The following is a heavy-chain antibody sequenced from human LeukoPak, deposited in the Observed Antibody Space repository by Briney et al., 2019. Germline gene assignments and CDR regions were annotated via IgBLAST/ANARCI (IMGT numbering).Heavy chain of an antibody. Sequence: ASVKVSCKASGYTFSTYGIIWVRQAPGQGLEWMGWINPNSGGTNYAQKFQGRVTMTRDTSISTAYMELSRLRSDDTAVYYCARGRGTYYYDSSGYLIDYWGQGTLVTVSS. J-gene: IGHJ4*02. CDR2: INPNSGGT. D-gene: IGHD3-22*01. CDR1: GYTFSTYG. V-gene: IGHV1-2*02. CDR3: ARGRGTYYYDSSGYLIDY.